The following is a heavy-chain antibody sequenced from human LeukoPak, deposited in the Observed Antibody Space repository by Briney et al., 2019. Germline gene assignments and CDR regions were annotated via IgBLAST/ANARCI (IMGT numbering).Heavy chain of an antibody. CDR2: ISYDGSNK. J-gene: IGHJ4*02. V-gene: IGHV3-30*18. CDR1: VFPSITIA. Sequence: GGPLSPSVPPPVFPSITIASTGVARAQARGRGWLEIISYDGSNKYYADSVKGRFTISRDNSKSTLYLQMNSLRPEDTAVYFCAKDQGGGSGTYSIFDSWGQGTLLTVSS. CDR3: AKDQGGGSGTYSIFDS. D-gene: IGHD3-10*01.